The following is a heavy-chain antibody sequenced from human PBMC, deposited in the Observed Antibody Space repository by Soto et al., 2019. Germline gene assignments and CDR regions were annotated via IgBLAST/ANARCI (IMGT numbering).Heavy chain of an antibody. CDR3: ARHPKVYWYFDL. Sequence: SETLSLTCTVSGGSISSSSYYWGWIRQPPGKGLEWIGSIYYSGSTYYNPSLKSRVTISVDTSKNQFSLKLSSVTAADTAVYYCARHPKVYWYFDLWGRGTLVTVSS. CDR1: GGSISSSSYY. CDR2: IYYSGST. V-gene: IGHV4-39*01. J-gene: IGHJ2*01.